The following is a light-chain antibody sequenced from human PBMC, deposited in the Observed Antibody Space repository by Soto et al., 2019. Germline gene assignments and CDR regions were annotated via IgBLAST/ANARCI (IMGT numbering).Light chain of an antibody. CDR1: QSISTY. J-gene: IGKJ2*01. V-gene: IGKV1-39*01. CDR3: QQSYSGPYT. Sequence: DIQMTQSPSSLSASVGDRVTITCRARQSISTYLNWYQQKPGKAPNLLIYAASSFQSGVPSRFSGSGSGTDFTLTISSLQPEDFATYYCQQSYSGPYTFGQGTKLEI. CDR2: AAS.